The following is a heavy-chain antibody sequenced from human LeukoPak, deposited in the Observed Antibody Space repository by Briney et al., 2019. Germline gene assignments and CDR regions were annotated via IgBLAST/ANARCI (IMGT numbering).Heavy chain of an antibody. V-gene: IGHV3-30*18. CDR3: AKAPNSSGYYSAFDI. Sequence: GGSLRLSRAASGFTFSSYGMHWVRQAPGKGLEWVAVISYDGSNKYYADSVKGRFTISRDNSKNTLYLQMNSLRAEDTAVYYCAKAPNSSGYYSAFDIWGQGTMVTVSS. D-gene: IGHD3-22*01. CDR2: ISYDGSNK. CDR1: GFTFSSYG. J-gene: IGHJ3*02.